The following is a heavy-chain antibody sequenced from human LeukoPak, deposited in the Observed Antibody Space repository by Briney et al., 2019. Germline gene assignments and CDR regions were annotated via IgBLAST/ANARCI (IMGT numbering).Heavy chain of an antibody. Sequence: PGGSLRLSFAVSGFTFSSYQMNWVRQAPGEGLEWVSYISGRGSSIYYADSVKGRFTTSRDNPKNSLYLQMNSLRAEDTAVYYCARDGIFDYWGQGTLVTVSS. CDR1: GFTFSSYQ. V-gene: IGHV3-48*03. CDR2: ISGRGSSI. CDR3: ARDGIFDY. J-gene: IGHJ4*02.